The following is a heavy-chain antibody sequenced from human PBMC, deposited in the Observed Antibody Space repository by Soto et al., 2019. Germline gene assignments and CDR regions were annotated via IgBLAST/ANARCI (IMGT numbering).Heavy chain of an antibody. CDR3: ARSPFLECN. CDR1: GFPFSSYD. V-gene: IGHV3-48*03. J-gene: IGHJ4*02. D-gene: IGHD3-3*02. Sequence: EVQLVESGGGLVQPGGSLRLSCAASGFPFSSYDMNWVRQPPGKGLEWVSYISSSGGTIYYADSVKGRFTISRDNAKNSLFLQMNSLRVEDTDVYYCARSPFLECNWAQGTLVTVSS. CDR2: ISSSGGTI.